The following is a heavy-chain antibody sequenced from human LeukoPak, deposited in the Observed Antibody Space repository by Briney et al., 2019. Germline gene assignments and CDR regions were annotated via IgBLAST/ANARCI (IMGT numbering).Heavy chain of an antibody. CDR2: TSYDGSNK. J-gene: IGHJ4*02. Sequence: GGSLRLSCAASGFTFSSYAMHWVRQAPGKGLEWVAVTSYDGSNKYYADSVKGRFTISRDNSKNTSYLQMNSLRAEDTAVYYCAKAVGATQRGYFDYWGQGTLVTVSS. D-gene: IGHD1-26*01. V-gene: IGHV3-30*04. CDR1: GFTFSSYA. CDR3: AKAVGATQRGYFDY.